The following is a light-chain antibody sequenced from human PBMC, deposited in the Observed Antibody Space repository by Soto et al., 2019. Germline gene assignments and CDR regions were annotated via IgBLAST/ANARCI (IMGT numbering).Light chain of an antibody. Sequence: EMVMTQSPATLSVSPGERATLSCRASRSVSSKLAWYQQKPGQAPRLLIYAASTRATGIPARVSGSGSGTECTLTISSLQSEDFAVYFCQQHNTWPWTFGQGTKVEIK. J-gene: IGKJ1*01. V-gene: IGKV3-15*01. CDR1: RSVSSK. CDR2: AAS. CDR3: QQHNTWPWT.